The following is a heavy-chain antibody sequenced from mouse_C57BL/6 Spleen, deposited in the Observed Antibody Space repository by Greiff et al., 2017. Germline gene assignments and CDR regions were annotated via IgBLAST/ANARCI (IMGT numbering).Heavy chain of an antibody. CDR1: GFTFSSYG. J-gene: IGHJ1*03. V-gene: IGHV5-6*01. Sequence: EVKLMESGGDLVKPGGSLKLSCAASGFTFSSYGLSWVRQTPDKRLEWVATISSGGSYTYYPDSVKGRFTISRDNAQNTLYLQMSSLKSEDTAMYYCARQKGTTAWYFDVWGTGTTVTVSS. CDR2: ISSGGSYT. D-gene: IGHD1-2*01. CDR3: ARQKGTTAWYFDV.